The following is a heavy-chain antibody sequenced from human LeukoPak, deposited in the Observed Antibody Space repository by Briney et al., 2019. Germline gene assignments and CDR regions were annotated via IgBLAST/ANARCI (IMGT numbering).Heavy chain of an antibody. CDR2: TYPGDSDT. V-gene: IGHV5-51*01. J-gene: IGHJ2*01. CDR3: ARQRQAVPGTRTQQWYIDL. D-gene: IGHD6-19*01. Sequence: GESLKIPCKGSGYSFTSYWIGWVRQMPGKGLEWMGSTYPGDSDTRYSPSFQGQVTISADKSITTAYVQWSSLKASDTAMYYCARQRQAVPGTRTQQWYIDLWGRGTLVTVSS. CDR1: GYSFTSYW.